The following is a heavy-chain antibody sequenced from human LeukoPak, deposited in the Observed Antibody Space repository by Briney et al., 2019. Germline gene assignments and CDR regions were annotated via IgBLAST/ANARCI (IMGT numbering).Heavy chain of an antibody. V-gene: IGHV1-69*01. CDR2: IIPIFGTA. CDR3: ARDRRLGDYVSYWYFDL. J-gene: IGHJ2*01. Sequence: GGSLRLSCAASGFTFSSYAISWVRQAPGQGLEWMGGIIPIFGTANYAQKFQGRVTITADESTSTAYMELSSLRSEDTAVYYCARDRRLGDYVSYWYFDLWGRGTLVTVSS. D-gene: IGHD4-17*01. CDR1: GFTFSSYA.